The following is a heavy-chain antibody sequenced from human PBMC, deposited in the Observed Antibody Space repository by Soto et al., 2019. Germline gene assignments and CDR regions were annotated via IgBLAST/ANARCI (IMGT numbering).Heavy chain of an antibody. CDR1: GFTFDDYA. V-gene: IGHV3-9*01. Sequence: GGSLRLSCAASGFTFDDYAMHWVRQAPGKGLEWVSGISWNSGSIGYADSVKGRFTISRDNAKNSLYLQMNSLRAEDTALYYCAKYYLGRVVPAAMRVNWFDPWGQGTLVTVSS. D-gene: IGHD2-2*01. J-gene: IGHJ5*02. CDR2: ISWNSGSI. CDR3: AKYYLGRVVPAAMRVNWFDP.